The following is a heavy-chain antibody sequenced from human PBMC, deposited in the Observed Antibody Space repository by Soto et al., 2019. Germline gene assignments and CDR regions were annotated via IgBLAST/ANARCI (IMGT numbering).Heavy chain of an antibody. J-gene: IGHJ4*02. D-gene: IGHD5-12*01. CDR1: GFTFDDYA. V-gene: IGHV3-9*01. Sequence: EVQLVESGGGLVQPGRSLRLTCAASGFTFDDYAMHWVRQAPGKGLEWVSGISWNSGSIGYADSVKGRFTISRDNAKNSLYLQMKRLRAEDTAFYYCAKGGGYDQNGGWHFDYWGQGTLVTIPS. CDR2: ISWNSGSI. CDR3: AKGGGYDQNGGWHFDY.